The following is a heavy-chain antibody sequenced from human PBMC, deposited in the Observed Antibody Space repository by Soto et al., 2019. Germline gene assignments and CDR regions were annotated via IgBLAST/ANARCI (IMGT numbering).Heavy chain of an antibody. J-gene: IGHJ6*02. Sequence: QVELVESGGGVVQPGKSLRLSCVASGFSIRTYGMHWVRQAPGKGLEWVAVIWSDGSDQLYADSMKGRLTISRDNAKNPLYLQVTRLRADDTAAYLCATEPRMSSRGRGGMDVWGQGTTVIVSS. CDR2: IWSDGSDQ. CDR1: GFSIRTYG. D-gene: IGHD3-10*01. CDR3: ATEPRMSSRGRGGMDV. V-gene: IGHV3-33*01.